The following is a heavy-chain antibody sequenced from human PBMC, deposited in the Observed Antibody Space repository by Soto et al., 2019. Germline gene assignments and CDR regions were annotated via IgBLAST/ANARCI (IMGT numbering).Heavy chain of an antibody. CDR1: GGSISSSNW. Sequence: QVQLQESGPGLVKPSGTLSLTCAVSGGSISSSNWWSWVRQPPGKGLEWIGEIYHSGSTNYNPSLKSRVTISVDKSKNQFSLKLSSVTAADTAVYYCARGGPPNLIAAAGWYYFDYWGQGTLVTVSS. CDR2: IYHSGST. CDR3: ARGGPPNLIAAAGWYYFDY. J-gene: IGHJ4*02. V-gene: IGHV4-4*02. D-gene: IGHD6-13*01.